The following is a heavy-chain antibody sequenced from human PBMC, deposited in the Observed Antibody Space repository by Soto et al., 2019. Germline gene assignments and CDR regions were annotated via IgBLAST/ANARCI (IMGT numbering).Heavy chain of an antibody. CDR2: IIPIFGTA. CDR3: ARDWTLGYCSSTSCPYYYYGMDV. J-gene: IGHJ6*02. Sequence: GASVKVSCKASGGTFSSYAISWVRQAPGQGLEWMGGIIPIFGTANYAQKFQGRVTITADESTSTAYMELSSLRSEDTAVYYCARDWTLGYCSSTSCPYYYYGMDVWGQGTTVTVSS. D-gene: IGHD2-2*01. CDR1: GGTFSSYA. V-gene: IGHV1-69*13.